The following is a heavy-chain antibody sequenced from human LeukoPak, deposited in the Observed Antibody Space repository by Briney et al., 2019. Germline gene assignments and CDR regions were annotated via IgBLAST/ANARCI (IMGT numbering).Heavy chain of an antibody. CDR1: GYSSSSGYY. J-gene: IGHJ4*02. V-gene: IGHV4-38-2*01. CDR2: IHQSGSA. D-gene: IGHD1-26*01. Sequence: SETLSLPCAVSGYSSSSGYYWGWIRQPPGKGLEWIGSIHQSGSAYYNPSLKSRLTISVDTSKNQFSLKLSSVTAADTAVYYCATFVGAATTSHIDFWGQGTLVTVSS. CDR3: ATFVGAATTSHIDF.